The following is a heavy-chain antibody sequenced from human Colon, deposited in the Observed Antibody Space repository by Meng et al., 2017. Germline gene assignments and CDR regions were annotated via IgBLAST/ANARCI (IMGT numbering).Heavy chain of an antibody. CDR3: ARESADGGSFDL. D-gene: IGHD2-15*01. Sequence: QVQLVQPGAEGKKPGASVTGSCKASGYTLYIHWVRLRPGEGLEWMGRINPRPGDTKSAQSFQGRVTMTRDTSTTTFSMDLRSLTTDDSAIYFCARESADGGSFDLWGQGTLVTVSS. J-gene: IGHJ4*02. CDR1: GYTLY. CDR2: INPRPGDT. V-gene: IGHV1-2*06.